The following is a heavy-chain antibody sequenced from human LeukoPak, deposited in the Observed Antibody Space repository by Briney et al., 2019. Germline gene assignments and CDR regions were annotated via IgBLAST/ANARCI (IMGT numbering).Heavy chain of an antibody. V-gene: IGHV3-20*04. CDR3: ARGDGPTVTADYFQN. J-gene: IGHJ1*01. Sequence: PGGSLRLSCAASGFTFDDYGMSWVRQAPGKGLEWVSGINWNGGSTGYADSVKGRFTISRDNAKNSLYLQMNSLGDEDTAFYYCARGDGPTVTADYFQNWGQGTLVTVS. CDR2: INWNGGST. CDR1: GFTFDDYG. D-gene: IGHD4-17*01.